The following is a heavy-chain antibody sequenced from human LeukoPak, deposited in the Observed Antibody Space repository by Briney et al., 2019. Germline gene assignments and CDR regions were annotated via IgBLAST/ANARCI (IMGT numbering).Heavy chain of an antibody. J-gene: IGHJ5*02. CDR1: GYTFTSYG. D-gene: IGHD4-17*01. V-gene: IGHV7-4-1*02. CDR3: AREDYGDYAGRGWFDP. Sequence: GGSLRLSCAASGYTFTSYGMNWVRQAPGQGLEWMGWINTNTGNPTYAQGFTGRFVFSLDTSVSTAYLQISSLKAEDTAVYYCAREDYGDYAGRGWFDPWGQGTLVTVSS. CDR2: INTNTGNP.